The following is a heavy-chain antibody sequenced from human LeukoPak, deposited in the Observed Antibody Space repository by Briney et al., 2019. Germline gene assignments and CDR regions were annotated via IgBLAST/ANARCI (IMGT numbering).Heavy chain of an antibody. Sequence: PGGSLRLSCAASGFTFSDYWMHWVRQAPGKGLVWVSRINSDGNTTSHADSVKGRFTISRDNAKNTLYLQMNSLRAEDTAVYYCARDLSYSYRGLSGRFDPWGQGTLVTVSS. CDR1: GFTFSDYW. CDR3: ARDLSYSYRGLSGRFDP. D-gene: IGHD1-26*01. V-gene: IGHV3-74*01. CDR2: INSDGNTT. J-gene: IGHJ5*02.